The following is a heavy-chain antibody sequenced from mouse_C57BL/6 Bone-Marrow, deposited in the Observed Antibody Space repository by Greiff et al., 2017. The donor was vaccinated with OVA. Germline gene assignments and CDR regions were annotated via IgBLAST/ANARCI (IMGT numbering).Heavy chain of an antibody. V-gene: IGHV1-85*01. CDR1: GYTFTSYD. D-gene: IGHD1-1*01. Sequence: QVQLQQSGPELVKPGASVKLSCKASGYTFTSYDINWVKQRPGQGLEWIGWIYPRDGSTKYNEKFKGKATLTVDTSSSTAYMELHSLTSEDSAVDFCASSRVLIYYYGSSSSWLAYWGQGTLVTVSA. CDR2: IYPRDGST. J-gene: IGHJ3*01. CDR3: ASSRVLIYYYGSSSSWLAY.